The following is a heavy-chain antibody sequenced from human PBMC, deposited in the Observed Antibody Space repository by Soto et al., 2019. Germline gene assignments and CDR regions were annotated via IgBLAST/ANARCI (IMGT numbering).Heavy chain of an antibody. V-gene: IGHV3-23*01. CDR2: ISGSGGST. J-gene: IGHJ4*02. Sequence: GGSLRLSCAASGFSFSNYAMNWVRQAPGKGLEWVSGISGSGGSTYYADSVKGRFTISRDNSKNTLYLQMNSLRAEDTAVYYCAKDPHDSSGYYDYWGQGTLVTVSS. CDR1: GFSFSNYA. D-gene: IGHD3-22*01. CDR3: AKDPHDSSGYYDY.